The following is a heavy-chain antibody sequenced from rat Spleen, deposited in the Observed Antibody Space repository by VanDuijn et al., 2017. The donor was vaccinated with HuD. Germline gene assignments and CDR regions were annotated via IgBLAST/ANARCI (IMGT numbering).Heavy chain of an antibody. CDR2: ITHIGGTS. V-gene: IGHV5-31*01. CDR1: GFTFNNYW. CDR3: ARERTWYFDF. Sequence: EVQLVESGGGLVQPGRSLKLSCEASGFTFNNYWMTWIRQAPGKGLEWVATITHIGGTSYYPDSVKGRFTISRDNAKSTLYLQMDSLRSEDTATYYCARERTWYFDFWGPGTMVTVSS. J-gene: IGHJ1*01.